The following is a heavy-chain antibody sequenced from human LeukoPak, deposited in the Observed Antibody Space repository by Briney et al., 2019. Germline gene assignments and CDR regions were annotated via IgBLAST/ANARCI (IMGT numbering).Heavy chain of an antibody. D-gene: IGHD1-26*01. CDR1: GFTVSNNY. CDR3: ARDREGP. Sequence: PGVSLRLSCAASGFTVSNNYMRWVRQAPGKGLEWVSSIYSGGATKYADSVKGRFTISRDNSKNTRYLQMNSLSPEDTAVYYCARDREGPWGQGTLVSVSS. J-gene: IGHJ5*02. V-gene: IGHV3-53*01. CDR2: IYSGGAT.